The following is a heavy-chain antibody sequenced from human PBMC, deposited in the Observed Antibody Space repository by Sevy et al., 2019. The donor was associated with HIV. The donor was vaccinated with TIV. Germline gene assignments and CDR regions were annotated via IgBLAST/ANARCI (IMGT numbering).Heavy chain of an antibody. J-gene: IGHJ4*02. D-gene: IGHD5-18*01. CDR2: MNQDGSEK. CDR3: GGEGVGGFSYSLDC. V-gene: IGHV3-7*01. Sequence: GGSLRLSCAASGFTFSTYWMSWVRQAPGKGLEWVATMNQDGSEKYYVDSVKGRFTISRDNAQNSLYLQMNSLRAEDTAVYYCGGEGVGGFSYSLDCWGQRTLVTVSS. CDR1: GFTFSTYW.